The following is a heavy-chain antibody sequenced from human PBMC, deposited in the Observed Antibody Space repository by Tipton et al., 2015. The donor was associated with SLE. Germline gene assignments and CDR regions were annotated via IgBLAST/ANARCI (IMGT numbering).Heavy chain of an antibody. J-gene: IGHJ4*02. V-gene: IGHV3-7*01. CDR3: ARDRGWGSSREVDY. CDR1: GFTFSRHW. D-gene: IGHD7-27*01. CDR2: IKEDGSEK. Sequence: SLRLSCAASGFTFSRHWMNWVRQAPGKGLEWVANIKEDGSEKYHVDSVKGRFTIARDNAKNSLYVQMNSLRAEDTAVYYCARDRGWGSSREVDYWGQGTLVTVSS.